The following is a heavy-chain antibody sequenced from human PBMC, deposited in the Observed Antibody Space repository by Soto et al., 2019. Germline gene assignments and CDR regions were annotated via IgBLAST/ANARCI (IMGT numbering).Heavy chain of an antibody. D-gene: IGHD2-15*01. J-gene: IGHJ5*01. V-gene: IGHV1-69*06. CDR3: ARRDSGGFHRKHMFDP. CDR2: TGSVTGPG. Sequence: ASVEVSCKASGGSLSTNPISWVRQAPGQGLEGVGGTGSVTGPGNHAQKFQGGLTVTADKSTSTVYMELTTLSSEDTAVYYCARRDSGGFHRKHMFDPSGQGTQVTVSS. CDR1: GGSLSTNP.